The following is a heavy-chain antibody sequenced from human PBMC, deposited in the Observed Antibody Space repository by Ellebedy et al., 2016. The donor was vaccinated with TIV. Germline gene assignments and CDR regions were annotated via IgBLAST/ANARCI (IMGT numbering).Heavy chain of an antibody. CDR2: TRNKAKSYTT. Sequence: GGSLRLXCAASGFTFIHHCMDWVRQTPGKGLEWVGLTRNKAKSYTTEYAASVKDRFTISRDDSKNSLYLQMNSLKTEDTAVYYCARARSYSTHWYAEYWGQGTLVTVSS. D-gene: IGHD6-13*01. CDR1: GFTFIHHC. J-gene: IGHJ4*02. V-gene: IGHV3-72*01. CDR3: ARARSYSTHWYAEY.